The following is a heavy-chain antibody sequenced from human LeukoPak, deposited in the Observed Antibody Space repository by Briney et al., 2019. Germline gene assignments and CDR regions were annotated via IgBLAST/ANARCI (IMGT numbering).Heavy chain of an antibody. CDR3: AKPRLQLELQLPDY. V-gene: IGHV3-74*01. D-gene: IGHD1-1*01. CDR1: GLSFSYYW. Sequence: PGGSLRLSCAVSGLSFSYYWMHWVRHAPGKGLVWLSRINSDGSSTIYADSVKGRFIISRDNAKNTVVLQMNSLRGEDTAVYYCAKPRLQLELQLPDYWGQGTLVTVSS. J-gene: IGHJ4*02. CDR2: INSDGSST.